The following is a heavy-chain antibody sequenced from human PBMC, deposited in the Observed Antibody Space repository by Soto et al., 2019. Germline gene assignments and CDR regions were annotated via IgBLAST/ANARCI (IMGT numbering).Heavy chain of an antibody. V-gene: IGHV1-69*06. D-gene: IGHD4-17*01. CDR3: ARGSRYGGNSNYFDY. J-gene: IGHJ4*02. CDR2: IIPIFGTA. Sequence: GASVKVSCKASGGTFSSYAISWVRQAPGQGLEWMGGIIPIFGTANYAQKFQGRVTITADKSTSTAYMELSSLRSEDTAVYYCARGSRYGGNSNYFDYWGQGTLVTVSS. CDR1: GGTFSSYA.